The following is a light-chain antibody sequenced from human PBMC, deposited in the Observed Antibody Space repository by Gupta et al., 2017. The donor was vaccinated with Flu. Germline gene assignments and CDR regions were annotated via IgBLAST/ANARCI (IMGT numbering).Light chain of an antibody. Sequence: GTSGEFGGYKDVSWYQHHPGKAPKLIIYEVSRRPSGVPDRFAASKAGSTASLTVSGLQAEDEADYYCGSYADGRYVFGAGTKVTVL. CDR2: EVS. V-gene: IGLV2-8*01. CDR3: GSYADGRYV. J-gene: IGLJ1*01. CDR1: SGEFGGYKD.